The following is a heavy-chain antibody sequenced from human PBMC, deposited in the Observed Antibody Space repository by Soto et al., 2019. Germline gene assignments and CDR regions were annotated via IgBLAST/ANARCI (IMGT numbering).Heavy chain of an antibody. CDR1: GGSVNGYY. Sequence: SETLSLTCAVYGGSVNGYYWNWIRQPPGKGLEWIGEIKNTGGTHYKPSLKSRVTMSVDTSKNQFSLRLSSVTAADTAIYYCATRITVFGLLLPPFDXWGQVTQVTVSX. D-gene: IGHD3-3*01. CDR2: IKNTGGT. V-gene: IGHV4-34*01. J-gene: IGHJ5*02. CDR3: ATRITVFGLLLPPFDX.